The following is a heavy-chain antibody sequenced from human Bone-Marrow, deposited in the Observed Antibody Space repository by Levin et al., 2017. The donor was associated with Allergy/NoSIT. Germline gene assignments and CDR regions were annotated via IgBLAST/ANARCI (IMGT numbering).Heavy chain of an antibody. Sequence: SETLSLTCAVYGGSFSGYYWSWIRQPPGKGLEWIGEINHSGSTNYNPSLKSRVTILVDTSKNQFSLKLGSVTAADTAVYYCGRARMRFDPWGQGTLVTVSS. V-gene: IGHV4-34*01. CDR1: GGSFSGYY. J-gene: IGHJ5*02. CDR3: GRARMRFDP. CDR2: INHSGST.